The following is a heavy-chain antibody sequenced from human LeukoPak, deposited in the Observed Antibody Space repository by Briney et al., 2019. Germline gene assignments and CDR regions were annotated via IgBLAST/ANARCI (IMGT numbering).Heavy chain of an antibody. CDR1: GYTFTGYY. D-gene: IGHD3-22*01. Sequence: GASVKVSCKASGYTFTGYYMHWVRQAPGQGLEWMGWISAYNGNTNYAQKLQGRVTMTTDTSTSTAYMELRSLRSDDTAVYYCARANYDSSGYYEDYWGQGTLVTVSS. CDR2: ISAYNGNT. V-gene: IGHV1-18*04. J-gene: IGHJ4*02. CDR3: ARANYDSSGYYEDY.